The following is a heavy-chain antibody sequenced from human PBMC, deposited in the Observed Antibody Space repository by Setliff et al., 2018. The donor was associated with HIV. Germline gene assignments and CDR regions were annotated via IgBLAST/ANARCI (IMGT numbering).Heavy chain of an antibody. D-gene: IGHD3-22*01. CDR3: TTGLSVFYSGSSSYYYIDAFDI. CDR1: EFTFKNAW. Sequence: GVLRLSCAASEFTFKNAWMSWVRQAPGKGLEWVGRIKRKTDGETTDYAAPVKGRFIISRDDSQDTLFLQMNSLKTGDTAVYYCTTGLSVFYSGSSSYYYIDAFDIWGQGTMVTVSS. CDR2: IKRKTDGETT. J-gene: IGHJ3*02. V-gene: IGHV3-15*01.